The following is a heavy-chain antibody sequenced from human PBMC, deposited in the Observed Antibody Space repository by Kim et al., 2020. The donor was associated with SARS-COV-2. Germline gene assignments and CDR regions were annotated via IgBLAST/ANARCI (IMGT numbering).Heavy chain of an antibody. CDR3: AKDKSFCMITCGGESGGMDV. CDR1: GFNFNNFG. Sequence: GGSLRLSCAASGFNFNNFGMRWVRQAPGKGLEWVALISYDGSKKYYSDSLKGRFTISRDSSKNTLYLQMNSLRPEDTAVYFCAKDKSFCMITCGGESGGMDVWGQGTTVTVSS. V-gene: IGHV3-30*18. CDR2: ISYDGSKK. D-gene: IGHD3-16*01. J-gene: IGHJ6*02.